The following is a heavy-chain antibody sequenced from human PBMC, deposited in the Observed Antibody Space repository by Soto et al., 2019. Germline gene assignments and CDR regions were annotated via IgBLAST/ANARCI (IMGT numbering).Heavy chain of an antibody. J-gene: IGHJ4*02. V-gene: IGHV2-5*02. CDR2: IYWDDDK. CDR1: GFSLSSTRMA. Sequence: QITLKESGPTLVKPTQTLTLTCTFSGFSLSSTRMAVGWIRQPPGKALEWLALIYWDDDKRYSPFMKSRLTITNDPSKNQVVLTMSNLDPVDTARYYWAHIVVAGLGYYFDYWGQGTLVTVSS. CDR3: AHIVVAGLGYYFDY. D-gene: IGHD6-19*01.